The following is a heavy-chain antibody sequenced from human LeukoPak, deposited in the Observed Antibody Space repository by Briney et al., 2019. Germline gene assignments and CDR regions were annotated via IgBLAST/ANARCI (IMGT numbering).Heavy chain of an antibody. V-gene: IGHV4-39*07. CDR2: INHSGST. D-gene: IGHD1-14*01. CDR1: GGSISSSSYY. CDR3: ASRNEPYYYYGMDV. Sequence: SETLSLTCTVSGGSISSSSYYWSWIRQPPGKGLEWIGEINHSGSTNYNPSLKSRVTISVDTSKNQFSLKLSSVTAADTAVYHCASRNEPYYYYGMDVWGQGTTVTVSS. J-gene: IGHJ6*02.